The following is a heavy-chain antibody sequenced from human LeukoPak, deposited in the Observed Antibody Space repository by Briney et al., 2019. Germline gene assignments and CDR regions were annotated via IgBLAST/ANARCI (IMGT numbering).Heavy chain of an antibody. V-gene: IGHV1-46*01. CDR3: ARDRSESSFYGPFLDY. CDR2: INPSGGST. CDR1: GYTFTSYY. J-gene: IGHJ4*02. D-gene: IGHD1-26*01. Sequence: ASVKVSCKASGYTFTSYYMHWVRQAPGQGLEWMGIINPSGGSTSYAQKFQGRVTMTRDTSTSTVYMELSSLRSEDTAVYYCARDRSESSFYGPFLDYWGQGTLVTVSS.